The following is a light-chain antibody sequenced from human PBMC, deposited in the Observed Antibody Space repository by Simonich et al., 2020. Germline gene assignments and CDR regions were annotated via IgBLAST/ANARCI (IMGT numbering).Light chain of an antibody. Sequence: DVVMTQSPLSLPVTLGQPASISCRSSQSLVHSDGNTYLNWFQQRPGQSPRRLIYKVSTRDSGVPDRLSGSGSGTDFTLKISRVEAEDVGVYYCMQGTHWPLTFGGGTKVEIK. V-gene: IGKV2-30*02. J-gene: IGKJ4*01. CDR3: MQGTHWPLT. CDR2: KVS. CDR1: QSLVHSDGNTY.